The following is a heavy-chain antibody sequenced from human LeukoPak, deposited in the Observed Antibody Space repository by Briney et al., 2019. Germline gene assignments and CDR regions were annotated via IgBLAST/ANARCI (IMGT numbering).Heavy chain of an antibody. CDR3: ARDRQIAY. V-gene: IGHV3-7*01. J-gene: IGHJ4*02. CDR2: IKQDGSEK. CDR1: GFTFSNYW. Sequence: AGGSLRLSCAASGFTFSNYWLTWVRQAPGQGLEGVANIKQDGSEKHYVDSVKGRFTISRDNAKNSLYLQMNRLRDEATAVYYCARDRQIAYWGQGTLVTVSS.